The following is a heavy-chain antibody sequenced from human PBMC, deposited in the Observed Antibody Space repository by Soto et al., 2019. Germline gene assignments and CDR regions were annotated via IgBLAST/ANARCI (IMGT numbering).Heavy chain of an antibody. Sequence: GGSLRLSCAASGFTFSSYSMNWVRQAPGKGLEWVSSISSSSSYIYYADSVKGRFTISRDNAKNSLYLQMNSLRAEDTAVYYCARESNALIAPPQDYWGQGTLVTVSS. V-gene: IGHV3-21*01. CDR1: GFTFSSYS. CDR3: ARESNALIAPPQDY. CDR2: ISSSSSYI. J-gene: IGHJ4*02. D-gene: IGHD6-13*01.